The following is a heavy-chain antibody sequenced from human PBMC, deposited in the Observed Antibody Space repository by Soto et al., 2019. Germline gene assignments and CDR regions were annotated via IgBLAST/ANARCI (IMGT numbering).Heavy chain of an antibody. D-gene: IGHD7-27*01. CDR1: GFTFSSYG. J-gene: IGHJ4*02. Sequence: GGSLRLSCAASGFTFSSYGMHWVRQAPGKGLEWVAVISYDGSNKYYADSVKGRFTISRDNSKNTLYLQMNSLRAEDTAVYYCAKDFFWSTGDLGVAYFDYWCQGTLVTVSS. CDR3: AKDFFWSTGDLGVAYFDY. CDR2: ISYDGSNK. V-gene: IGHV3-30*18.